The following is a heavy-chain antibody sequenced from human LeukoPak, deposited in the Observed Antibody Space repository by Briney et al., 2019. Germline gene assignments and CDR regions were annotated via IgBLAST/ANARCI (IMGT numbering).Heavy chain of an antibody. D-gene: IGHD6-13*01. V-gene: IGHV4-31*03. CDR2: IYYSGST. J-gene: IGHJ5*02. CDR3: ARVARYSSSWYWFDP. Sequence: SETLSLTCTVSGGSISSGDYYWSWIRQHPGKGLEWIGYIYYSGSTYYNPSLKSRVTISVDTSKNQFSLNLSSVTAADAAVYYCARVARYSSSWYWFDPWGQGILVTVSS. CDR1: GGSISSGDYY.